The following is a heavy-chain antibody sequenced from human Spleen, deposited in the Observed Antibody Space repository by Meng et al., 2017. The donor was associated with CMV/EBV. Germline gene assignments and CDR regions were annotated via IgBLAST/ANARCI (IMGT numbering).Heavy chain of an antibody. CDR1: GGSISSSSYY. CDR2: VYYSGVT. D-gene: IGHD6-13*01. V-gene: IGHV4-39*07. J-gene: IGHJ6*02. CDR3: ARENSSSPGYYYYGMDV. Sequence: SETLSLTCTVSGGSISSSSYYWGWIRQPPGKGLEWIGSVYYSGVTYYNSSLKSRVTISVDTSKNQFSLKLSSVTAADTAVYYCARENSSSPGYYYYGMDVWGQGTTVTVSS.